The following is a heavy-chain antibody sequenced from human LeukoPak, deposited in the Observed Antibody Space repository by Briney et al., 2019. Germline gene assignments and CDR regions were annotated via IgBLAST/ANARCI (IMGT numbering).Heavy chain of an antibody. CDR1: GYTFTSYG. V-gene: IGHV1-18*01. CDR3: PRVRAAQQRVYFAY. Sequence: ASVKVSCKASGYTFTSYGISWVRQAPGQGLEWMGWISAYNGNTNYAQKLQGRVTMTTDTSTSTAYMELRSLRSDDTAVYYCPRVRAAQQRVYFAYWGQGTLVTVSS. D-gene: IGHD6-13*01. J-gene: IGHJ4*02. CDR2: ISAYNGNT.